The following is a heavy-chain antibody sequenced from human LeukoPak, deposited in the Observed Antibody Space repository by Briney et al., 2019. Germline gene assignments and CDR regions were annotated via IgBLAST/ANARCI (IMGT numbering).Heavy chain of an antibody. V-gene: IGHV4-61*02. D-gene: IGHD6-19*01. J-gene: IGHJ4*02. CDR2: IYTSGST. Sequence: PSETLSLTCTVSGGSISRGSYYWRWLRQPAGKGLEWIGRIYTSGSTNYNSSLKSRVTISLDTSKNQFSLKLSSVTAADTAVYYCARGGGSGWSFDYWGQGTLVTVSS. CDR1: GGSISRGSYY. CDR3: ARGGGSGWSFDY.